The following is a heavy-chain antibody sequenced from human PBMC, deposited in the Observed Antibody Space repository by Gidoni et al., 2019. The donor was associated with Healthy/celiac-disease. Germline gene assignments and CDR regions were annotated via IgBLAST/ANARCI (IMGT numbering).Heavy chain of an antibody. J-gene: IGHJ4*02. CDR1: GFTFSSYA. V-gene: IGHV3-23*01. D-gene: IGHD2-15*01. CDR3: AKTNRVVVAALFDY. CDR2: ISGSGGST. Sequence: EVQLLESGGGLVQPGWSLRLSCAASGFTFSSYAMSWVRQAPGTGREWVSAISGSGGSTYYADSVKGRFTISRDNSKNTLYLQMNSLRAEDTAVYYCAKTNRVVVAALFDYWGQGTLVTVSS.